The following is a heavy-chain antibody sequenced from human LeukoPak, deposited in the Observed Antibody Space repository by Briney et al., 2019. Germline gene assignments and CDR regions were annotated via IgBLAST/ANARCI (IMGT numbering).Heavy chain of an antibody. J-gene: IGHJ4*02. Sequence: GGSLRLSCAASGFTFSDYYMSWIRQAPGKGLEWVSYISSSGSTIYYADSVEGRFTISRDNAKNSLYLQMNSLRAEDTAVYYCARDGNYYDSSGYFNFDYWGQGTLVTVSS. V-gene: IGHV3-11*01. CDR1: GFTFSDYY. CDR3: ARDGNYYDSSGYFNFDY. D-gene: IGHD3-22*01. CDR2: ISSSGSTI.